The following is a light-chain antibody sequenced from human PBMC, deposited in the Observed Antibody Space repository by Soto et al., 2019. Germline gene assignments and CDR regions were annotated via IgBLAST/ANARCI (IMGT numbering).Light chain of an antibody. CDR2: EVS. CDR3: SSYRGSNNFV. V-gene: IGLV2-14*01. Sequence: QSALTQPASVSGSPGQSITISCTGSSSDVGAYTSVSWYQQHPGKAPKLMIYEVSNRPSGVSRRFSGSKSGNTASLTISGLQAEDEAHYYCSSYRGSNNFVFGSGTKVTVL. J-gene: IGLJ1*01. CDR1: SSDVGAYTS.